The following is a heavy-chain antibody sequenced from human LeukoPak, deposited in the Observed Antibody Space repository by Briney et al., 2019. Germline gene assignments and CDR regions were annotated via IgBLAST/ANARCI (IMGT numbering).Heavy chain of an antibody. D-gene: IGHD2-15*01. J-gene: IGHJ5*02. CDR3: ATSGGEYCSGGSCYSEWNSFDP. Sequence: SETLSLTCAVYGGSFSGYYWSWIRQPPGKGLEWIGEINHSGSTNYNPSLKSRVTISVDTSKNQFSLKLSSVTAADTAVYYCATSGGEYCSGGSCYSEWNSFDPWGQGTLVTVSS. CDR1: GGSFSGYY. CDR2: INHSGST. V-gene: IGHV4-34*01.